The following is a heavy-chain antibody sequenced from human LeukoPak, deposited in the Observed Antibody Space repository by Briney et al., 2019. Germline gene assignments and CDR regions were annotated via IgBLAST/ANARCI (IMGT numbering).Heavy chain of an antibody. CDR3: ARGADRWNYFDY. CDR2: IYSGGKT. CDR1: GFTVSSNF. V-gene: IGHV3-53*01. J-gene: IGHJ4*02. D-gene: IGHD4-23*01. Sequence: GGPLRLSCAASGFTVSSNFLSWVRQAPGKGLEWVSVIYSGGKTYYADSVKGRFTISRDNSKNTLYLQMNSLRAEDTAVYYCARGADRWNYFDYWGQGTLVTVSS.